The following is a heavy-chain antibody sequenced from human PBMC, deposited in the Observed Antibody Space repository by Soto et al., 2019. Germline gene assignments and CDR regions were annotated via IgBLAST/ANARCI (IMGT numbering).Heavy chain of an antibody. CDR1: GSSIRSGXC. D-gene: IGHD6-19*01. J-gene: IGHJ4*02. V-gene: IGHV4-38-2*01. CDR3: ARARIVVAGNIVDY. Sequence: SETRSVTFALSGSSIRSGXCWGWSRQPAGKGLEWIGSIYHSGNTYYHTPLKSRVTISVDTSPNHFSLKLSSVTAADTALYYCARARIVVAGNIVDYWGPATLAT. CDR2: IYHSGNT.